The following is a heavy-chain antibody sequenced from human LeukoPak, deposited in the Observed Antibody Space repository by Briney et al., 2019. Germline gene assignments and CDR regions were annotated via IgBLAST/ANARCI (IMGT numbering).Heavy chain of an antibody. Sequence: SQRLSLTCAVYGGSLSGYYWSWIRHPPGKGREWIGEINNSVGTNYNPSLKRRVTISVDTSKNQFSLKLSSVTAADTAVYYCARGWAARYYYYYYMDVWGKGTTVTVSS. V-gene: IGHV4-34*01. CDR1: GGSLSGYY. D-gene: IGHD6-6*01. CDR2: INNSVGT. J-gene: IGHJ6*03. CDR3: ARGWAARYYYYYYMDV.